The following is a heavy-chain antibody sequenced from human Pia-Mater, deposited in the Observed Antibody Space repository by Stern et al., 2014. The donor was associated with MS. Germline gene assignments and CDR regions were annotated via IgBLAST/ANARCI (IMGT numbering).Heavy chain of an antibody. V-gene: IGHV3-73*01. Sequence: EVQLEASGGGLVQPGGSLKVSCAASGFTFSASVIHWVRQAPGKGLEWVGRIRNKGKNYATAYAVSVKGRFTISRDDSKNTAYLHMSSLKVEDTAVYYCAPSSAIWGRGTMVTVSS. CDR1: GFTFSASV. CDR2: IRNKGKNYAT. J-gene: IGHJ3*02. CDR3: APSSAI.